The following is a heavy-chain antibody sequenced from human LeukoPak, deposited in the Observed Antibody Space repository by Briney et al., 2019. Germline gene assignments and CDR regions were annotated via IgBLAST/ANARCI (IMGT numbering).Heavy chain of an antibody. Sequence: GGSLRLSCAASGFTFSSYEMNWVRQAPGQGLEWVACISSTGNTVHYAGSVKGRFTISRDNAKNSLYLQMNRLRAEDTAVYYCTKETPQMDVWGKGTTVTVSS. V-gene: IGHV3-48*03. J-gene: IGHJ6*04. D-gene: IGHD2-15*01. CDR1: GFTFSSYE. CDR3: TKETPQMDV. CDR2: ISSTGNTV.